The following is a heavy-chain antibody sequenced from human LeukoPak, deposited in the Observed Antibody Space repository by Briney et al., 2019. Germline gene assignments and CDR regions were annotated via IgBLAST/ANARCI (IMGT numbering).Heavy chain of an antibody. CDR2: IYYSGST. D-gene: IGHD6-19*01. Sequence: SETLSLTCTVSGGSISSYYWSWSRQPPGKGLEWIGYIYYSGSTNYNPSLKSRVTISVDTSKNQFSLKLSSVTAADTAVYYCAVTPVAGRHPLDYWGQGTLVTVSS. J-gene: IGHJ4*02. CDR1: GGSISSYY. CDR3: AVTPVAGRHPLDY. V-gene: IGHV4-59*08.